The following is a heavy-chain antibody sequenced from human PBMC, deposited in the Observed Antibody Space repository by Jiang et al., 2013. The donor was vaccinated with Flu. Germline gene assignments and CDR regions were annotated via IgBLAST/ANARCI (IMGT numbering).Heavy chain of an antibody. CDR2: INPNDGDR. J-gene: IGHJ4*02. Sequence: GAEVKKPGASVKVSCKASGYTFSAHYIHWVRQAPGQGLEWMGWINPNDGDRYYAQNFQGRITMTRDTSTSTVYMEMRSLRSDDTAVYYCARDRSLGYGRSPDFDYWGQGTLVTVSS. D-gene: IGHD5-18*01. CDR3: ARDRSLGYGRSPDFDY. V-gene: IGHV1-2*02. CDR1: GYTFSAHY.